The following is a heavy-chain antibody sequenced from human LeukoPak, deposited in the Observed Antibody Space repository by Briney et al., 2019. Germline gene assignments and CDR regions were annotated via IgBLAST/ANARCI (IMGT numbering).Heavy chain of an antibody. V-gene: IGHV3-23*01. CDR3: ARDFSGGFDY. J-gene: IGHJ4*02. D-gene: IGHD3-10*01. CDR2: ISGSGGST. CDR1: GFTFSSYA. Sequence: GGSLRLSCAASGFTFSSYAMSWVRQAPGKGLEWVSGISGSGGSTYYADSVKGRFTISRDNAKNSLYLQMNSLRAEDTAVYYCARDFSGGFDYWGQGTLVTVSS.